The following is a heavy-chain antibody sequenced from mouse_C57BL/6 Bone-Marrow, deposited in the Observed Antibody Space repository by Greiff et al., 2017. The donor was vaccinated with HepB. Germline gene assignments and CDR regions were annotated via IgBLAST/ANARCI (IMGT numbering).Heavy chain of an antibody. J-gene: IGHJ1*03. CDR3: ARNWGYGSSYGYWYFDV. CDR2: IWSGGST. V-gene: IGHV2-2*01. D-gene: IGHD1-1*01. CDR1: GFSLTSYG. Sequence: QVQLQQSGPGLVQPSQSLSITCTVSGFSLTSYGVHWVRQSPGKGLEWLGVIWSGGSTDYNAAFISRLSISKDNSKSQVFFKMNSLQADDTAIYYCARNWGYGSSYGYWYFDVWGTGTTVTVSS.